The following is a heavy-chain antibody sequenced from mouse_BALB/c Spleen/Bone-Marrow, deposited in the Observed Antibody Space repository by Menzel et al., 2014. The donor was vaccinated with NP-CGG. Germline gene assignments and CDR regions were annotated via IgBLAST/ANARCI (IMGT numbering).Heavy chain of an antibody. CDR1: GYAFSSYW. V-gene: IGHV1-80*01. CDR3: ASAAAWFAY. CDR2: IYPGDGDT. J-gene: IGHJ3*01. Sequence: QVQLQQPGAELVRPGSSVKISCKASGYAFSSYWMNWVKQKPGQGLEWIGQIYPGDGDTNYNGKFKGKATLTADKSSSTAYMQLSSLTSEDSAVYFCASAAAWFAYWGQGTLVTVSA.